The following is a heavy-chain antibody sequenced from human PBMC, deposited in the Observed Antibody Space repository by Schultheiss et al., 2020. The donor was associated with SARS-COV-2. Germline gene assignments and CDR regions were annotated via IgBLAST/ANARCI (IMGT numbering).Heavy chain of an antibody. CDR1: GFTFSSYA. D-gene: IGHD3-3*01. J-gene: IGHJ4*02. CDR3: VRDYYTYDY. V-gene: IGHV3-23*01. Sequence: GESLKISCSASGFTFSSYAMNWVRQAPGKGLEWISGISGSGGSTYYADSVKGRFTISRDNSKNTLDLQMNSLRAEDTAVYYCVRDYYTYDYWGQGTLVTVSS. CDR2: ISGSGGST.